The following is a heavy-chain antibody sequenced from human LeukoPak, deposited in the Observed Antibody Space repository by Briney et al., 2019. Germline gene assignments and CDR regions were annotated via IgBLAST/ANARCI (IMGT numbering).Heavy chain of an antibody. J-gene: IGHJ4*02. CDR3: ARDPVNYDFWSGCYFDY. CDR1: GYTFTGYY. V-gene: IGHV1-2*02. D-gene: IGHD3-3*01. Sequence: ASVKVSCKASGYTFTGYYMHWVRQAPGQGLEWMGWINPNSGGTNYAQKFQGRVTMTRDTSISTAYMELSRLRSDDTAVYYCARDPVNYDFWSGCYFDYWGQGTLVTVSS. CDR2: INPNSGGT.